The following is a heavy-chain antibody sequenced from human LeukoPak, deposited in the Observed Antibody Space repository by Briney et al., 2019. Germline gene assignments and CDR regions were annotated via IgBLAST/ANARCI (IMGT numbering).Heavy chain of an antibody. CDR2: INPSGGDT. CDR1: GYTFTSYN. V-gene: IGHV1-46*01. J-gene: IGHJ3*02. Sequence: ASVTGSCKASGYTFTSYNMQWVRQAPGQGLEWMGIINPSGGDTGYAQKFQGRVTMTRDTSTSTVYMELSSLRSEDTAVYYCAREKIHVFDIWGQGTMVTVSS. CDR3: AREKIHVFDI.